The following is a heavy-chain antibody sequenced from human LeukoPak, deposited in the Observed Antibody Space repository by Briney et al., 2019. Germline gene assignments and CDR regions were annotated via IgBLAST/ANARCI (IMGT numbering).Heavy chain of an antibody. D-gene: IGHD2-2*01. CDR3: AITVTSQLLWYLNDAFDI. J-gene: IGHJ3*02. V-gene: IGHV1-2*02. Sequence: ASVKLSCKASGYTFTGYYMHWVRQAPGQGLEWTGWVNPNSGGTNYSQQFQGRVTMTRDTSISTAYMELIRLRSDDTAVYYCAITVTSQLLWYLNDAFDIWGQGTMVTVSS. CDR1: GYTFTGYY. CDR2: VNPNSGGT.